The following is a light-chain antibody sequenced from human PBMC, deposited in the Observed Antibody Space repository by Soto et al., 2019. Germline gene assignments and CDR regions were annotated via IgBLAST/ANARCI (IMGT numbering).Light chain of an antibody. CDR2: GAS. V-gene: IGKV3-20*01. CDR3: QQYGSSQYT. J-gene: IGKJ2*01. Sequence: EIVLTQSPGTLSLSPGERATLSCRASQSVNNNYLAWYQQKPGQAPRLLIYGASSRATGIPDRFSGSGSGTDFTLTISRLEPEDFAVYYCQQYGSSQYTVGQGTKLEIQ. CDR1: QSVNNNY.